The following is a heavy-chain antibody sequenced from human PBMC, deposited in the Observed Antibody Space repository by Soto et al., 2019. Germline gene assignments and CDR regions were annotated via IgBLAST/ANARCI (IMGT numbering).Heavy chain of an antibody. D-gene: IGHD6-19*01. CDR1: GFTFRDYA. J-gene: IGHJ4*02. Sequence: GGSLRLSCAASGFTFRDYAMSWVRQAPGKGLEWVSAISARSDETYYADSVRGRFTISRDNSQNTLYLELNSLRAEDTALYYCAKEEAAVGGTREYWGQGTLVTVSS. V-gene: IGHV3-23*01. CDR3: AKEEAAVGGTREY. CDR2: ISARSDET.